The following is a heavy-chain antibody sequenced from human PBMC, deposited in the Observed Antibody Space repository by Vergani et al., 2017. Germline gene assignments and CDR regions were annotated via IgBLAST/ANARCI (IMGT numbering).Heavy chain of an antibody. J-gene: IGHJ4*02. CDR2: IYDSGDT. D-gene: IGHD6-13*01. CDR3: ARGQQLVPRSFDY. Sequence: QVQLQESGPGLVKPSETLSLTCSVSGDSMNTYYWTWIRQPPGKGLEWIGYIYDSGDTKYNPSLKSRVTMSLDTSKNQFSLNLYSVTAADTAVYYCARGQQLVPRSFDYWGQGTLVTVSS. V-gene: IGHV4-59*01. CDR1: GDSMNTYY.